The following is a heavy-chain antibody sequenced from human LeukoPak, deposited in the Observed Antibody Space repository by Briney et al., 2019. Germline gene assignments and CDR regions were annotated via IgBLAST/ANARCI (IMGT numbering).Heavy chain of an antibody. J-gene: IGHJ6*02. V-gene: IGHV3-53*04. CDR3: ARDGRIQLYGMDV. CDR2: IYSGGST. CDR1: GFTVSSNY. Sequence: GGSLRLSCAASGFTVSSNYMSWVRQAPGKGLEWVSVIYSGGSTYYSDSVKGRFTISRHNSKNTLYLQMNSLRAEDTAVYYCARDGRIQLYGMDVWGQGTTVTVSS. D-gene: IGHD5-18*01.